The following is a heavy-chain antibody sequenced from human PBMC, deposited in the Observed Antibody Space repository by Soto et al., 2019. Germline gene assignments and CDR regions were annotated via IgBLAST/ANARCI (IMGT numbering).Heavy chain of an antibody. CDR3: ARHHSGDYPNTNWFNP. D-gene: IGHD4-17*01. V-gene: IGHV4-31*03. CDR2: ISSSGKT. J-gene: IGHJ5*02. CDR1: GDSIDNTVFF. Sequence: QVHLQESGPGLVKPSQTLSLTCSVSGDSIDNTVFFWNLIRQHPEKGLAWCGYISSSGKTYYNPTLKSRVTMSLDTSRNQVSLNLTPVTATDTAVYFCARHHSGDYPNTNWFNPWSQGTQVTVSS.